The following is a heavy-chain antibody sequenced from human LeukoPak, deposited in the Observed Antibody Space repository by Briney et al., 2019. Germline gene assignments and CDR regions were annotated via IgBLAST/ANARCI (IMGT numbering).Heavy chain of an antibody. CDR1: GFSLSTSGVG. J-gene: IGHJ5*02. D-gene: IGHD2-15*01. CDR3: AHCSGPYYGEYWFDP. CDR2: IYWDDDK. Sequence: GSGPTLANPTQTLTLTCTFSGFSLSTSGVGVGWIRQPPGKALEWLALIYWDDDKRYSPSLKSRLTITKDTSKNQVVLTMTNMDPVDTATYYCAHCSGPYYGEYWFDPWGQGTLVTVSS. V-gene: IGHV2-5*02.